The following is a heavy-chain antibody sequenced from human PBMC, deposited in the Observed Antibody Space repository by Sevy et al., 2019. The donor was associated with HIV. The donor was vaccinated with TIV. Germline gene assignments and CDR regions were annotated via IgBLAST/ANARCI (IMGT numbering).Heavy chain of an antibody. V-gene: IGHV3-49*04. CDR3: TRSSFDILAGYYGSDARDGMDV. Sequence: GGSLRLSCTASGFIFGDFAMSWVRQAPGKGLEWVGFIRHKPYGGTKEYAASVKGRFTISRDDSKSIAYLQMNSLKTEDTAVYYCTRSSFDILAGYYGSDARDGMDVWGQGTTVTVSS. CDR1: GFIFGDFA. J-gene: IGHJ6*02. D-gene: IGHD3-9*01. CDR2: IRHKPYGGTK.